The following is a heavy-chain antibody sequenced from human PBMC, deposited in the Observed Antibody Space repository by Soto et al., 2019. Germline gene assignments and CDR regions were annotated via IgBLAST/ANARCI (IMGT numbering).Heavy chain of an antibody. D-gene: IGHD2-21*01. Sequence: QVQLVQSGAEVKKPGSSVKVSCKASGGTFSSYTISWVRQAPGQGLEWMGRIIPILGIANYAQKFQGRVTITADKSTSTAYMELRSLKAEETAVYYCARDPSEGDSAGYWGKGTLVTV. V-gene: IGHV1-69*08. CDR2: IIPILGIA. CDR1: GGTFSSYT. CDR3: ARDPSEGDSAGY. J-gene: IGHJ4*02.